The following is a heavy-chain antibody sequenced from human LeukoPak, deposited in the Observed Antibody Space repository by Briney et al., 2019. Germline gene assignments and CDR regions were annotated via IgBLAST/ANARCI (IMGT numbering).Heavy chain of an antibody. V-gene: IGHV4-59*08. Sequence: SETLSLTCTVSGGSISNYWSWIRQPPGKGLEWIGYIHYSGSTNYNPSLKSRVTISVDTSKNQFSLKLSSVTAADTAVYYCARHGRVHSGSYQKWVRVKYYFDYWGQGTLVTVSS. CDR3: ARHGRVHSGSYQKWVRVKYYFDY. D-gene: IGHD1-26*01. CDR1: GGSISNY. CDR2: IHYSGST. J-gene: IGHJ4*02.